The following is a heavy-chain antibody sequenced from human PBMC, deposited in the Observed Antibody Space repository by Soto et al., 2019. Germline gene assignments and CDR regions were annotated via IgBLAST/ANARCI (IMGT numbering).Heavy chain of an antibody. CDR2: IDPRGVST. V-gene: IGHV1-46*01. CDR3: AKDNSAWSFDY. Sequence: QVQLVQSGAEVKKPGASAKVSCKASGYTFTSYNMHWVRQAPGQGLEWMGIIDPRGVSTKYAQKFQGRLTLTRDTSTSTVYMELSSLRSEDTAVYHCAKDNSAWSFDYWGQGTLVTVSS. J-gene: IGHJ4*02. CDR1: GYTFTSYN. D-gene: IGHD6-19*01.